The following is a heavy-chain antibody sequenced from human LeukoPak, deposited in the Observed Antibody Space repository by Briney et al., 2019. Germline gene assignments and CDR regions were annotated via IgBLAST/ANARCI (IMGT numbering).Heavy chain of an antibody. CDR1: GGSISSSSYY. CDR3: ARQPRRHILVVPAASESRLSYYYGMDV. J-gene: IGHJ6*02. D-gene: IGHD2-2*01. Sequence: SETLSLTCTVSGGSISSSSYYWGWIRQPPGKGLEWIGSIYYSGSTYYNPSLKSRVTISVDTSKNQFSLKLSSVTAADTAVYYCARQPRRHILVVPAASESRLSYYYGMDVWGQGTTVTVSS. CDR2: IYYSGST. V-gene: IGHV4-39*01.